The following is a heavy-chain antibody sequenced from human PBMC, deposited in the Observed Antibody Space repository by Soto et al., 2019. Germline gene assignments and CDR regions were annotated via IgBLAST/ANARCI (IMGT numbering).Heavy chain of an antibody. CDR1: GFTFDDYA. CDR3: AKGPLSGIVGAKFDY. Sequence: EVQLVESGGGLVQPGRSLRLSCAASGFTFDDYAMHWVRQAPGKGLEWVSGISWNSGSIGYADSVKGRFTISRDNAKNSLYLQMNSLRAEDTALYYCAKGPLSGIVGAKFDYWGQGTLVTVSS. CDR2: ISWNSGSI. V-gene: IGHV3-9*01. D-gene: IGHD1-26*01. J-gene: IGHJ4*02.